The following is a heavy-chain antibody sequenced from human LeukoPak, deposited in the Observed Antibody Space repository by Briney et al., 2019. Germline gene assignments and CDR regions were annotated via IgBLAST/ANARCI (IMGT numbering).Heavy chain of an antibody. V-gene: IGHV3-23*01. Sequence: GGSLTLSCAASGFSFSSFAMTWLRQAPGKGLEWVSSITGGHYPTYNTDSVKGRFTISRDNSKNTLSLQMNSLRADDTAVYYCTKDPNGDYVGAFDPWGQGTLVTVSS. CDR3: TKDPNGDYVGAFDP. D-gene: IGHD4-17*01. CDR1: GFSFSSFA. CDR2: ITGGHYPT. J-gene: IGHJ5*02.